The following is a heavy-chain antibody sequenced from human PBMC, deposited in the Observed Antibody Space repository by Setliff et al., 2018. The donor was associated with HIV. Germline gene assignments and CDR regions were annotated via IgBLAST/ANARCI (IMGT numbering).Heavy chain of an antibody. J-gene: IGHJ3*02. V-gene: IGHV3-49*04. Sequence: GGSLRLSCTASGFSFSAYYMGWVRQSPGKGLEWIAYISSPSTMFYAVSVKGRFTISRDDSKSIAYLQMNSLKTEDTAVYYCTTSYGSGTYYRMGAFDIWGQGTMVTVSS. CDR1: GFSFSAYY. CDR3: TTSYGSGTYYRMGAFDI. D-gene: IGHD3-10*01. CDR2: ISSPSTM.